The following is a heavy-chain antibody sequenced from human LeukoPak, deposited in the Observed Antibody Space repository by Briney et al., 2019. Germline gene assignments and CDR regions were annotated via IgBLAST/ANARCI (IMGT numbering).Heavy chain of an antibody. D-gene: IGHD3-3*01. Sequence: GGSLRLSCAASRFSFNNYGMHWVRQAPGKGLEWVAVISYDGNNKYYADSVKGRFTVSRDNSKNTLYLEMNSLRAEDTAVYYCARGGIYYDFWSAYYTFDYWGQGTLVTVSS. CDR2: ISYDGNNK. CDR1: RFSFNNYG. CDR3: ARGGIYYDFWSAYYTFDY. J-gene: IGHJ4*02. V-gene: IGHV3-33*01.